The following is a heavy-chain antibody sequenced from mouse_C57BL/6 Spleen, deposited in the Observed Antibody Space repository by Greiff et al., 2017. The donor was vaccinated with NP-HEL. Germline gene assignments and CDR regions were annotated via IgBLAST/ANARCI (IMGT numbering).Heavy chain of an antibody. Sequence: VQLQESGPELVKPGASVKLSCKASGYTFTSYDINWVQQRPGKGLEWIGWIYPRDGSTKYNEKFKGKATLTVNTSASTASMKLHSLTSEDSAVYFWAGERYYNYDKYAMDYWGQGTSVTVSS. V-gene: IGHV1-85*01. CDR2: IYPRDGST. CDR3: AGERYYNYDKYAMDY. D-gene: IGHD2-12*01. CDR1: GYTFTSYD. J-gene: IGHJ4*01.